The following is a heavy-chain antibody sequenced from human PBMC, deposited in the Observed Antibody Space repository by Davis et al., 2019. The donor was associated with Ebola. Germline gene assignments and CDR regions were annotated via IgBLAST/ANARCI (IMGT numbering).Heavy chain of an antibody. CDR2: FSYGDNT. CDR3: AGRVVWEGGAFDI. J-gene: IGHJ3*02. V-gene: IGHV4-39*01. Sequence: GSLRLSCTVSGASISSRSYYWGWIRQPPGKGLEWVGSFSYGDNTHYYNPSLRSRVTISVDTSRNQFSLKLSSVTAADTAVYYGAGRVVWEGGAFDIWGQGTMVTVSS. CDR1: GASISSRSYY. D-gene: IGHD2-8*02.